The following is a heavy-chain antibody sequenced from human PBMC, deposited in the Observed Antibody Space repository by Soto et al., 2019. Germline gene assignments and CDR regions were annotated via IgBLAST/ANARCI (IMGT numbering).Heavy chain of an antibody. CDR2: IVVGSGNT. V-gene: IGHV1-58*01. Sequence: QMQLVQSGPEVKKPGTSVKVSCKASGFTFTSSAVQWVPQARGQRLEWIGWIVVGSGNTNYAQKFQERVTITRDMSTSTAYMELSSLRSEDTAVYYCAAEAYALDAFDIWGQGTMVTVSS. CDR3: AAEAYALDAFDI. CDR1: GFTFTSSA. D-gene: IGHD2-2*01. J-gene: IGHJ3*02.